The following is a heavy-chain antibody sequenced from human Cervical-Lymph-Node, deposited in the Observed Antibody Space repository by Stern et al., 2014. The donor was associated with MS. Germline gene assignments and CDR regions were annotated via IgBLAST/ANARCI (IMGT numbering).Heavy chain of an antibody. V-gene: IGHV1-18*01. CDR2: IAAYNGNT. CDR1: GYTFTSYG. Sequence: QMQLVQSGAEVKKPGASVKVSCKASGYTFTSYGISWVRQAPGQGLEWMGWIAAYNGNTNYAQKFKGSVHMTTDTSTSTAYMELRSLRSDDAAVYYCARGAPHYGMDVWGQGTTVTVSS. J-gene: IGHJ6*02. CDR3: ARGAPHYGMDV.